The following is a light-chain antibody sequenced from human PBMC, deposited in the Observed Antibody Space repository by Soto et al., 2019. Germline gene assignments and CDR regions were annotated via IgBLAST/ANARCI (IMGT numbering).Light chain of an antibody. V-gene: IGLV1-44*01. J-gene: IGLJ2*01. CDR1: STNIGSNT. CDR2: SNN. Sequence: QSVLTQPPSASGTPGQRVTISCSGSSTNIGSNTVNWYQQDPGTAPKLLIYSNNQRPSGVPDRFSGSKSGTSASLAISGLQAEDEADYYCAAWDATLNGLFGGGTKLTVL. CDR3: AAWDATLNGL.